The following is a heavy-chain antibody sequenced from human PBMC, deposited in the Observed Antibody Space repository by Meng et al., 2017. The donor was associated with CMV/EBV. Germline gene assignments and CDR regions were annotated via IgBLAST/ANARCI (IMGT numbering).Heavy chain of an antibody. CDR1: GFTFDDYA. V-gene: IGHV3-9*01. CDR3: AKSQAYYYGSGSDHFDY. D-gene: IGHD3-10*01. J-gene: IGHJ4*02. CDR2: ISWNSGSI. Sequence: LSLTCAASGFTFDDYAMHWVRQAPGEGLEWVSGISWNSGSIGYADSVKGRFTISRDNAKNSLYLQMNSLRAEDTTLYYCAKSQAYYYGSGSDHFDYWGQGTLVTVSS.